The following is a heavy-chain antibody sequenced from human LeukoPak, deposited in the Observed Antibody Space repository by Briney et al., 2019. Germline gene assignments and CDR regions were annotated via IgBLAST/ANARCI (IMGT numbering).Heavy chain of an antibody. Sequence: LSGGSLRLSCAASGFTFSSYSMNWVRQAPGKGLEWVSYISSSSSTIYYADSVKGRFTISRDNSKNTLYLQMNSLRGEDTAVYYCATHANYYYYYMDVWGKGTTVIVSS. CDR2: ISSSSSTI. CDR1: GFTFSSYS. J-gene: IGHJ6*03. V-gene: IGHV3-48*01. CDR3: ATHANYYYYYMDV.